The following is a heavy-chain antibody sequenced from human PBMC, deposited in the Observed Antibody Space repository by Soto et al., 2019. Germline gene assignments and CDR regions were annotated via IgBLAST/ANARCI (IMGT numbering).Heavy chain of an antibody. CDR1: GFTFSSYG. Sequence: QVQLVESGGGVVQPGRSLRLSCAASGFTFSSYGMHWVRQAPGKGLEWVAVISYDGSNKYYADSVKGQFTISRDNSKNTLYLQMNSLRAEDTAVYYCAKDSTLDYWGQGTLVTVSS. D-gene: IGHD3-3*02. CDR3: AKDSTLDY. CDR2: ISYDGSNK. J-gene: IGHJ4*02. V-gene: IGHV3-30*18.